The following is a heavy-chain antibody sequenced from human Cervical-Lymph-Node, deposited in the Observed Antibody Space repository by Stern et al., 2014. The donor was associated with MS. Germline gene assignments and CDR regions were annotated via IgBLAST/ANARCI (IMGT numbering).Heavy chain of an antibody. CDR3: ARDTSSPERSDW. CDR1: GFTVSRDY. Sequence: EVQLVESGGGVIQPGGSLRLSCTASGFTVSRDYMTLVRQAPGKGLEWVSLITNVVSPFYTDSVKGRFAISRDDSKNTVYLHMTSLRAEDTAMYYCARDTSSPERSDWWGQGTLVTVSS. D-gene: IGHD1-1*01. J-gene: IGHJ4*02. V-gene: IGHV3-53*01. CDR2: ITNVVSP.